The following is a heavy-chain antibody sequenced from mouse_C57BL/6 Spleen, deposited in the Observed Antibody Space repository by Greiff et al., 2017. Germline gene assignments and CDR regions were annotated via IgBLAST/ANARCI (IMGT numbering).Heavy chain of an antibody. J-gene: IGHJ4*01. CDR1: GYTFTDYY. CDR2: IFPGSGST. Sequence: VQLVESGPELVKPGASVKISCKASGYTFTDYYINWVKQRPGQGLEWIGWIFPGSGSTYYNEKFKGKATLTVDKSSSTAYMLLSSLTSEDSAVYFCARERGYDGDYYAMDYWGQGTSVTVSS. D-gene: IGHD2-2*01. V-gene: IGHV1-75*01. CDR3: ARERGYDGDYYAMDY.